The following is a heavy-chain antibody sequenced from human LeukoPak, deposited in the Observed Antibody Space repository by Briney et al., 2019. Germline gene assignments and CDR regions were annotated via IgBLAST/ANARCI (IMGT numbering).Heavy chain of an antibody. V-gene: IGHV3-21*04. CDR2: ISSDSTYI. Sequence: GGSLRLSCAASGVSFSSYTMNWVRQAPGKGLEWVSSISSDSTYIYYADSVKGRFTISRDNAKNSLYLQMNSLRAEDTAVYYCARADSRREPGDYWGQGTLVTVSS. J-gene: IGHJ4*02. D-gene: IGHD1-14*01. CDR1: GVSFSSYT. CDR3: ARADSRREPGDY.